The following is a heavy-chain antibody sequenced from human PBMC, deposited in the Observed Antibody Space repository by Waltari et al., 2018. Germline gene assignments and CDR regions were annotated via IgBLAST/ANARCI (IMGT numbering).Heavy chain of an antibody. V-gene: IGHV1-69*04. Sequence: QLVQSGAEVKKPGSSVRVSCKSSGGTFNTQTFSWVRQAPGQGLEWMGRIIPVLDRTVYAQKFQGRVTITADKSTSSAYMELSSLRSEDTAVYYCASDRITGIEYFLHWGQGTLVTV. CDR2: IIPVLDRT. J-gene: IGHJ1*01. CDR1: GGTFNTQT. CDR3: ASDRITGIEYFLH. D-gene: IGHD1-1*01.